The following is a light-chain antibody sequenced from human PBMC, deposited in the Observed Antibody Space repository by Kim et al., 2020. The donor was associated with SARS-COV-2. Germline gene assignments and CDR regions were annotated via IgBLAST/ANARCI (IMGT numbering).Light chain of an antibody. Sequence: ALEQTVRVTGQGDSLRTNYASWYQQKARQAPVLVIYGKTNRPSGIPDRFACSSSGSTASLTITGAQAEEEADYYCNSRDSSGNQYVFGTGTKVTVL. J-gene: IGLJ1*01. V-gene: IGLV3-19*01. CDR2: GKT. CDR1: SLRTNY. CDR3: NSRDSSGNQYV.